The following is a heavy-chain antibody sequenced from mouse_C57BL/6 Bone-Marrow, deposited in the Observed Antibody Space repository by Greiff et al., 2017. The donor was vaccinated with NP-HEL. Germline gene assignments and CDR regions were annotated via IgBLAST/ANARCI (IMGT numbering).Heavy chain of an antibody. D-gene: IGHD2-5*01. CDR2: IYPGNSDT. Sequence: EVQLQQSGTVLARPGASVKMSCKTSGYTFTSYWMHWVKQRPGQGLEWIGAIYPGNSDTSYNQKFKGKAKMTAVTPPSPAYMELSSLTNEVSAVYYCYSNYEKFDYWGQGTTLTVSS. V-gene: IGHV1-5*01. CDR1: GYTFTSYW. CDR3: YSNYEKFDY. J-gene: IGHJ2*01.